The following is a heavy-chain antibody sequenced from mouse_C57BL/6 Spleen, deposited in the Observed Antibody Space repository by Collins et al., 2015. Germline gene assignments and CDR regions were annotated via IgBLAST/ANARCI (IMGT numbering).Heavy chain of an antibody. CDR2: IWSGGST. Sequence: QVQLKQSGPGLVQPSQSLSTTCTVSGFSLTSYGVHWVRQSPGKGLEWLGVIWSGGSTDYNAAFISRLSISKDNSKSQVFFKMNSLQANDTAIYYCASESFMITTDYWYFDVWGAGTTVTVSS. CDR3: ASESFMITTDYWYFDV. CDR1: GFSLTSYG. V-gene: IGHV2-2*02. D-gene: IGHD2-4*01. J-gene: IGHJ1*01.